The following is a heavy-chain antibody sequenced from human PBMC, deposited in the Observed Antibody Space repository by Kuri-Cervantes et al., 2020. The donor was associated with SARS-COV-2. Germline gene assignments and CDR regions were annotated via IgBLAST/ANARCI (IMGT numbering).Heavy chain of an antibody. Sequence: ASVKVSCKASGYALTDYYIHWVRQAPGRGFEWMGWLNPNTGGTNYAQKFQGWVTMTRDTSLTTAYMELTRLTSDDSAVYFCARGEAARGLMVGFKWRGAGPLHFWGQGTLVTVSS. J-gene: IGHJ4*02. D-gene: IGHD3-10*01. CDR2: LNPNTGGT. CDR3: ARGEAARGLMVGFKWRGAGPLHF. V-gene: IGHV1-2*04. CDR1: GYALTDYY.